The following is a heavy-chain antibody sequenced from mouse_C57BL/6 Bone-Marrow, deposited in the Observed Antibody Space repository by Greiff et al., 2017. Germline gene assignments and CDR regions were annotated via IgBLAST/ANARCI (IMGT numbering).Heavy chain of an antibody. CDR1: GYTFTSYW. J-gene: IGHJ3*01. CDR2: IHSNSGST. V-gene: IGHV1-64*01. D-gene: IGHD2-5*01. CDR3: ARGGRYSNYFAWFAY. Sequence: VQLQQPGAELVKPGASVTLSCTASGYTFTSYWLHWVKQRPGHGLEWIGMIHSNSGSTNYNEKFKSKATLTVDKSSSTAYMKIRSLTSEDSAVYYGARGGRYSNYFAWFAYWGQGTLVTVSA.